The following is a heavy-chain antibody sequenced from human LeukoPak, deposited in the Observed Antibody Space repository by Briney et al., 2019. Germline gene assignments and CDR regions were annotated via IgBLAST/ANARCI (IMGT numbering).Heavy chain of an antibody. CDR1: GYTFTGYH. Sequence: ASVKVSCKASGYTFTGYHMHWVRQAPGQGLEWMGIINPSGGSTSYAQKFQGRVTMTRDTSTSTVYMELSSLRSEDTAVYYCARDGAHKGDYWGQGTLVTVSS. D-gene: IGHD4/OR15-4a*01. V-gene: IGHV1-46*01. CDR2: INPSGGST. CDR3: ARDGAHKGDY. J-gene: IGHJ4*02.